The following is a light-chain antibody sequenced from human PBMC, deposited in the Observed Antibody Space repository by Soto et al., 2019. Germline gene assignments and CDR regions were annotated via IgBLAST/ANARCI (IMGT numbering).Light chain of an antibody. V-gene: IGKV3-15*01. Sequence: EVVLTQSPATLSVSPGAGATLSCRASQGIGDTIAWYQHKPGQTPRLLIYYTSTRATGVPARFSGSRSGTDFTLTMSRLQPEDFAVYYCQRYNNSPLTFGGGTKLESK. CDR2: YTS. CDR3: QRYNNSPLT. CDR1: QGIGDT. J-gene: IGKJ4*01.